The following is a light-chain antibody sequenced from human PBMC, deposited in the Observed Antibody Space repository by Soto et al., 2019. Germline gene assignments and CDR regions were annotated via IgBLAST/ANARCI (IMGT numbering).Light chain of an antibody. V-gene: IGLV2-14*01. CDR1: SSDLAIYNY. Sequence: QSVLTQPTSVSGSPGQSITISCTVTSSDLAIYNYVSWYQQQQGKAPKLMIYQVTNRPSGVSNRFSGSRSGNTASLSISGLQAEDEADYYCSSYTDSSNYVFGTGTK. CDR3: SSYTDSSNYV. J-gene: IGLJ1*01. CDR2: QVT.